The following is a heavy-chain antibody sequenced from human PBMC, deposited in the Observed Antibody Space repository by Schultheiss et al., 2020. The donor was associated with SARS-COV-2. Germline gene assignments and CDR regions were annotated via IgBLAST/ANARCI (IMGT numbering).Heavy chain of an antibody. Sequence: SETLSLTCAVYGGSFSGYYWSWIRQPPGKGLEWIGYIYYSGSTYYNPSLKSRVTRSGDTSKNQCSRKLSSVTAADTAVYYCARAPRSILGVVTWFDPWGQGTLVTVSS. CDR2: IYYSGST. J-gene: IGHJ5*02. D-gene: IGHD3-3*01. CDR1: GGSFSGYY. V-gene: IGHV4-34*09. CDR3: ARAPRSILGVVTWFDP.